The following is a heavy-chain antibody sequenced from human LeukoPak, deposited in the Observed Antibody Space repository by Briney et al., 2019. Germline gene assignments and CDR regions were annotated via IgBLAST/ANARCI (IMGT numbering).Heavy chain of an antibody. Sequence: GGSLRLSCAASGFTFSSYAMSWVRQAPGKGLEWVSAISGSGGSTYYADSVKGRFTISRDNSKNTLYLQMNSLRAEDTAVYYCAKGLGSSSLFEGQKGHYFDYWGQGTLVTVSS. J-gene: IGHJ4*02. CDR1: GFTFSSYA. D-gene: IGHD6-13*01. V-gene: IGHV3-23*01. CDR2: ISGSGGST. CDR3: AKGLGSSSLFEGQKGHYFDY.